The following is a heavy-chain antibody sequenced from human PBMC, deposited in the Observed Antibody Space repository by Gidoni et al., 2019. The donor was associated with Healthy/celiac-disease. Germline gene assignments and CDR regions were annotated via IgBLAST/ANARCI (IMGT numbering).Heavy chain of an antibody. CDR3: TSPYWNYVPYGMDV. J-gene: IGHJ6*02. CDR2: IKSKTDGGTT. V-gene: IGHV3-15*01. D-gene: IGHD1-7*01. CDR1: GFTFSNAW. Sequence: EVQLVESGGGLVKPGGSLSLSCAASGFTFSNAWMSWVRQAPGKGLEGVGRIKSKTDGGTTDYAAPVKGRFTISRDDSKNTLYLQMNSLKTEDTAVYYCTSPYWNYVPYGMDVWGQGTTVTVSS.